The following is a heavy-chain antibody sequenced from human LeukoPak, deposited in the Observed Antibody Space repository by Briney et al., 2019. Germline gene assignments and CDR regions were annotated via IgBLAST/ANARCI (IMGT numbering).Heavy chain of an antibody. J-gene: IGHJ4*02. CDR2: IYYSGST. Sequence: PSETLSLTCTVSGGSISSSGYYWGWIRQPPGKGLEWIGSIYYSGSTYYNPSLKSRVTISVDTSKNQFSLKLSSVTAADTAVYYCARDGLGLELERRWDFDYWGQGTLVTVSS. CDR3: ARDGLGLELERRWDFDY. V-gene: IGHV4-39*07. D-gene: IGHD1-1*01. CDR1: GGSISSSGYY.